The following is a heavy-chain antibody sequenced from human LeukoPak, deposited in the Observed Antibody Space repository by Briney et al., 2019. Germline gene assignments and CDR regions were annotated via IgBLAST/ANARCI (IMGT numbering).Heavy chain of an antibody. J-gene: IGHJ3*02. Sequence: PGGSLRLSCAASGFTFSSYWMHWVRQAPGKGLVWVSRINTDGSSTSYADSVKGRFTISRDNAKNTLYLQMNSLRAEDTAVYYCARAGSGSYMPVGAFDIWGQGTMVAVSS. V-gene: IGHV3-74*01. CDR2: INTDGSST. CDR3: ARAGSGSYMPVGAFDI. CDR1: GFTFSSYW. D-gene: IGHD3-10*01.